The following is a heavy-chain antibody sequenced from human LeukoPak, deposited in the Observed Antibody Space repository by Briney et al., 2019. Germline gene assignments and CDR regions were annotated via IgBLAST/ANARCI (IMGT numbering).Heavy chain of an antibody. V-gene: IGHV4-4*07. CDR1: GRSISSYY. CDR3: ARETGYSSGWYTSHFDY. CDR2: IYSSGGT. J-gene: IGHJ4*02. Sequence: SQTLSLTCTVAGRSISSYYWSWIRQPAGKGLEWIVRIYSSGGTNYNPSLKSRVTISVDQSKNQFSLQLSSVTAADTAMYYCARETGYSSGWYTSHFDYWGQGTLVTVSS. D-gene: IGHD6-19*01.